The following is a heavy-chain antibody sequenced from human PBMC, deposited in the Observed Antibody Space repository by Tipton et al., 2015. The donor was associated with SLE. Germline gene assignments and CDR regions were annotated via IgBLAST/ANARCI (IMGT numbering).Heavy chain of an antibody. V-gene: IGHV3-30-3*01. CDR1: GFSFSNSA. Sequence: SLRLSCAASGFSFSNSAMHWVRQAPGKGLEWVAVISYDGTNKYYADSVRGRFTVSRDNAKNSLYLQMNSLRAEDTAVYYCTRGGIEGYYFDFWGQGTLVTVSS. D-gene: IGHD3-16*01. CDR2: ISYDGTNK. J-gene: IGHJ4*02. CDR3: TRGGIEGYYFDF.